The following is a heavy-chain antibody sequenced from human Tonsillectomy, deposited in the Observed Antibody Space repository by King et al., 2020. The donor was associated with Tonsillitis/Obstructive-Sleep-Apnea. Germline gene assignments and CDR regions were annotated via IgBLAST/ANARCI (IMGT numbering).Heavy chain of an antibody. V-gene: IGHV4-59*08. CDR2: IHYSGSP. Sequence: VQLQESGPGLVKPSETLSLTCTVSGGSISSYYWSWIRQPPGKGLEWIGYIHYSGSPNYNPSVKSRVTISVDTSKNQFSLKLSSVTAADTAVYYCARLVTVAFDPWGQGTLVTVSS. CDR3: ARLVTVAFDP. CDR1: GGSISSYY. J-gene: IGHJ5*02. D-gene: IGHD4-11*01.